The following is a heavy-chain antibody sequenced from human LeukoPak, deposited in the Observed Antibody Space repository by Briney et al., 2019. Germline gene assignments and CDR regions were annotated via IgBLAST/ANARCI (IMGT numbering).Heavy chain of an antibody. J-gene: IGHJ4*02. D-gene: IGHD2-15*01. CDR3: ASQYCSGGTCHADY. CDR1: GGSFSGYY. Sequence: SETLSLTCAVYGGSFSGYYWSWIRQPPGKGLEWIGEINHSGSTNYNPSLKSRISTSLDTSKNQFSLKLSSVTAADTAVYYCASQYCSGGTCHADYWGQGTLVTVSS. CDR2: INHSGST. V-gene: IGHV4-34*01.